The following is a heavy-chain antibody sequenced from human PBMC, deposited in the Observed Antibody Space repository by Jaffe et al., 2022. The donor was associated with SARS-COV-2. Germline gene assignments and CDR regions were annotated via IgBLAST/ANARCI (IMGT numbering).Heavy chain of an antibody. CDR3: QGVRYFDWLTSFDY. D-gene: IGHD3-9*01. V-gene: IGHV3-30*04. Sequence: QVQLVESGGGVIQPGRSLRLACAVSGFTFSSYAMHWVRQAPGKGLEWVAVISDDGNKKYYEDAVKGRFTISRDNSKNTLYLQMNSLRVDDTAVYYCQGVRYFDWLTSFDYWGQGTLVTVSS. J-gene: IGHJ4*02. CDR2: ISDDGNKK. CDR1: GFTFSSYA.